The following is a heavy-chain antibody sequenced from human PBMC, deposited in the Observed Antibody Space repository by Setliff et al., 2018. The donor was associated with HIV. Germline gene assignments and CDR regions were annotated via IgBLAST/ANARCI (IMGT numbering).Heavy chain of an antibody. CDR3: ARGGLRQWNGF. Sequence: SETLSLTCAVYGGYFTGYFWSWISQSPGKGLEWIGEINDSGDTNYNPSLKSRVTISVVTSKNQLSLRLNSVTAADTGVYYCARGGLRQWNGFWGQGTLVTSPQ. CDR2: INDSGDT. D-gene: IGHD3-3*01. V-gene: IGHV4-34*01. CDR1: GGYFTGYF. J-gene: IGHJ4*02.